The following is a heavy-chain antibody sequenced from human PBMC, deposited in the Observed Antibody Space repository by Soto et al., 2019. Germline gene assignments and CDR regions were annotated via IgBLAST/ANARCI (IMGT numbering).Heavy chain of an antibody. CDR3: AKRRDSHATYYYYYGMDV. CDR2: ISGSGGST. D-gene: IGHD5-18*01. V-gene: IGHV3-23*01. J-gene: IGHJ6*02. Sequence: GGSLRLSCAASGFTFSSYAMSWVRQAPGKGLEWVSAISGSGGSTYYADSVKGRFTISRDNSKNTLYLQMNSLRAEDTAVSYFAKRRDSHATYYYYYGMDVWVQGTTVTVSS. CDR1: GFTFSSYA.